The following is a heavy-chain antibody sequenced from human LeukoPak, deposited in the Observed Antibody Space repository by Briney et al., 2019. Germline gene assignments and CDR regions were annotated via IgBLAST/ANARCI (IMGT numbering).Heavy chain of an antibody. J-gene: IGHJ5*02. Sequence: GSLRLSCAASGFSFSSFAMTWVRQAPGKGLEWVSSITGGHYPTYNTDSVKGRFTISRDNSKNTLYLQMNSLRADDTAVYYCTKDPNGDYVGAFDPWGQGTLVTVSS. CDR2: ITGGHYPT. V-gene: IGHV3-23*01. CDR1: GFSFSSFA. CDR3: TKDPNGDYVGAFDP. D-gene: IGHD4-17*01.